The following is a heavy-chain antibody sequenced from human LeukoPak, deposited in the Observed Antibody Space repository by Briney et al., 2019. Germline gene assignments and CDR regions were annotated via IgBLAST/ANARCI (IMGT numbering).Heavy chain of an antibody. Sequence: SETLSLTCAVYGGSFSGYYWSWIRQPPGKGLEWIGEINHSGSTNYNPSLKSRVTISVDTSKNQFSLKLSSVTAADTAVYYCATQAPYNWGPGWNGFDIWGQGTMVTVSS. J-gene: IGHJ3*02. V-gene: IGHV4-34*01. D-gene: IGHD1-1*01. CDR3: ATQAPYNWGPGWNGFDI. CDR2: INHSGST. CDR1: GGSFSGYY.